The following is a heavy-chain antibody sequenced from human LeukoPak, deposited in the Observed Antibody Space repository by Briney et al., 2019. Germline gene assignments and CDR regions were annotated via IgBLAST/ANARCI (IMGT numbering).Heavy chain of an antibody. V-gene: IGHV3-23*01. J-gene: IGHJ4*02. CDR3: ARGDCSGGNCYSTPDY. D-gene: IGHD2-15*01. CDR2: ISGSGGST. CDR1: GFTFSSYA. Sequence: GGPLRLSCAASGFTFSSYAMSWVRQAPGKGLEWVSAISGSGGSTNYADSVKGRFTISRDNSKNTLYLQMNSLRAEDTAVYYCARGDCSGGNCYSTPDYWGQGTLVTVSS.